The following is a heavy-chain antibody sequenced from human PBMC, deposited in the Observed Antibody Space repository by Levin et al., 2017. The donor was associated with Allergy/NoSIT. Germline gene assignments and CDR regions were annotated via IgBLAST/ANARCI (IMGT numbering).Heavy chain of an antibody. D-gene: IGHD1-7*01. CDR3: AGGEWNWNYAGRRAGDAFDI. CDR2: ISYDGSNK. J-gene: IGHJ3*02. Sequence: LSLTCAASGFTFSSYAMHWVRQAPGKGLEWVAVISYDGSNKYYADSVKGRFTISRDNSKNTLYLQMNSLRAEDTAVYYCAGGEWNWNYAGRRAGDAFDIWGQGTMVTVSS. V-gene: IGHV3-30*04. CDR1: GFTFSSYA.